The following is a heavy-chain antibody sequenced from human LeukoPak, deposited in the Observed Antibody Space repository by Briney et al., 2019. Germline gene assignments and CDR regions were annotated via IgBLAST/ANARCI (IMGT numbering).Heavy chain of an antibody. Sequence: HPGGSLRLSCEASGFTFSRFGMHWVRQAPGKGLEWVAVIWYDGSNQDYADSVKGRFTISRDNSKNTLYLQVSSLRAEDTAVYYCARDRWYDGSGYIAAFDYWRQGTLVTVS. J-gene: IGHJ4*02. CDR1: GFTFSRFG. CDR2: IWYDGSNQ. D-gene: IGHD3-22*01. CDR3: ARDRWYDGSGYIAAFDY. V-gene: IGHV3-33*01.